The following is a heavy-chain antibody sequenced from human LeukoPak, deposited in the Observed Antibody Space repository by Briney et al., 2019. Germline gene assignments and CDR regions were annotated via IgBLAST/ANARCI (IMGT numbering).Heavy chain of an antibody. CDR3: ARDASGSSIGLIDF. CDR1: EFTLRSYS. J-gene: IGHJ4*02. CDR2: ISTSSTYI. D-gene: IGHD1-26*01. V-gene: IGHV3-21*01. Sequence: GGSLRLSCAASEFTLRSYSMHWVRQAPGKGLEWVSYISTSSTYIYYADLVRGRFSISRDNDKNSLYLHMNSLKADDTAVYYCARDASGSSIGLIDFWGQGTLVTVSS.